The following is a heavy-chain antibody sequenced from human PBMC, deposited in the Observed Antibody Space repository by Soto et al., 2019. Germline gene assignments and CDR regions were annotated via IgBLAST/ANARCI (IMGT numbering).Heavy chain of an antibody. V-gene: IGHV3-11*01. CDR2: ISGSGTNI. Sequence: GGSLRLSCSASGFSFSDYYMTWVRQAPGKGLEWISYISGSGTNIYYAESVEGRFTISRDNAKNSLYLQMNSLRAEDTAVYYCAREPGQVPAAIREPFFDYWGQGTLVTVSS. D-gene: IGHD2-2*02. CDR3: AREPGQVPAAIREPFFDY. CDR1: GFSFSDYY. J-gene: IGHJ4*02.